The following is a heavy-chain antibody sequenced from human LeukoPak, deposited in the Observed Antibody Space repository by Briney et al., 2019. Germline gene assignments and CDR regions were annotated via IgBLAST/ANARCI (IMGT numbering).Heavy chain of an antibody. CDR1: GFTFSSYG. J-gene: IGHJ4*02. CDR3: ARDPSWEYYFDY. Sequence: GRSLRLSCAASGFTFSSYGMHWVRQAPGKGLEWVAVIWSDGSNQYYADSVRGRFTISRDNSKNTLYLQMNSLRAEDTAVYYCARDPSWEYYFDYWGQGTLVTVSS. V-gene: IGHV3-33*01. CDR2: IWSDGSNQ. D-gene: IGHD2-2*01.